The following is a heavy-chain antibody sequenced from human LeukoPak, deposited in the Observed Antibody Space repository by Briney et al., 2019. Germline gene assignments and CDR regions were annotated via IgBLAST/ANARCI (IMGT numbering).Heavy chain of an antibody. Sequence: GASVKVSCKASGYTFTSYGINWVRQAPGQGLEWMGWISVYNGNTNYAQKLQGRVTMTTDTSTSTAYMELRSLTSDDTAVYYAIVVVTAIPHWGQGTPVTVSP. D-gene: IGHD2-21*02. CDR1: GYTFTSYG. V-gene: IGHV1-18*01. CDR2: ISVYNGNT. CDR3: IVVVTAIPH. J-gene: IGHJ4*02.